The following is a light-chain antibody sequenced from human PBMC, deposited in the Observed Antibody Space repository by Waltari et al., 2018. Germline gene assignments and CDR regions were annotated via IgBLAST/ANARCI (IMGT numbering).Light chain of an antibody. CDR3: AAWDDSLNGWV. J-gene: IGLJ3*02. CDR1: FSSIGRNA. Sequence: QSVLTQPPSASGTPGQRVTISCSGSFSSIGRNAVNWYQQLPGTAPKLLIYTDSRRPVVVTARFAGSKAGTSASLVVSGRQSEDEADYYCAAWDDSLNGWVLGGGSKLTVL. CDR2: TDS. V-gene: IGLV1-44*01.